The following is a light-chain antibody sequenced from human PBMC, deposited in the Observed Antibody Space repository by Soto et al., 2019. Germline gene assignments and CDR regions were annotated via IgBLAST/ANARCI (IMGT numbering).Light chain of an antibody. V-gene: IGKV3-20*01. J-gene: IGKJ1*01. CDR1: QSVSSS. CDR2: GGS. CDR3: QQYSSSRT. Sequence: EIMMMQSPATLSVFPGERATLSCRASQSVSSSLAWYQQKPGQAPRLLIYGGSSRATGIPVRFSGSGSETDFTLTITRLEPEDFAMYYCQQYSSSRTFGQGGKVDIK.